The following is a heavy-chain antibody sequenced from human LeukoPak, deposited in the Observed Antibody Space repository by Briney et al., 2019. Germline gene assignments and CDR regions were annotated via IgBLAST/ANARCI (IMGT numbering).Heavy chain of an antibody. CDR2: INPNSGGT. CDR3: ARGPRVNWFDP. J-gene: IGHJ5*02. V-gene: IGHV1-2*02. Sequence: ASVKVSCKASGYTFTGYYMHWVRQAPGQGLEWMGWINPNSGGTNHAQKFQGRVTMTRDTSISTAYMDLRRLRSDDTAVYYCARGPRVNWFDPWGQGTLVTVSS. CDR1: GYTFTGYY.